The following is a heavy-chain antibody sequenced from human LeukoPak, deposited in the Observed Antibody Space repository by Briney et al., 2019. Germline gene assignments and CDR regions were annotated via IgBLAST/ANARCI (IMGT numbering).Heavy chain of an antibody. CDR1: GGSISRGGYY. J-gene: IGHJ6*02. CDR2: IYYSGST. CDR3: ARDGGLERPFGMDV. V-gene: IGHV4-31*03. Sequence: SETLSLTCTVSGGSISRGGYYWSWIRQHPGKGLEWIGYIYYSGSTYYSPSLKSRVTMSVDTSKNQFSLKLSSVTAADTAVYYCARDGGLERPFGMDVWGQGTTVTVSS. D-gene: IGHD1-1*01.